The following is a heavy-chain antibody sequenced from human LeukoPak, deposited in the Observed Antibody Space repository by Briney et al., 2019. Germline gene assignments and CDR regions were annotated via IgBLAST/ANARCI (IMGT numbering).Heavy chain of an antibody. CDR2: MNPNSGDT. V-gene: IGHV1-2*02. CDR3: ARSHSSSWSHFDY. D-gene: IGHD6-6*01. CDR1: GYTFTGYQ. Sequence: ASVKVSCKAFGYTFTGYQMHWVRQAPGQGLEWKGWMNPNSGDTNYAQKFQGRVTMTRDTSISTAYMELSSLRSDDTAFYYCARSHSSSWSHFDYWGQGTLVTVSS. J-gene: IGHJ4*02.